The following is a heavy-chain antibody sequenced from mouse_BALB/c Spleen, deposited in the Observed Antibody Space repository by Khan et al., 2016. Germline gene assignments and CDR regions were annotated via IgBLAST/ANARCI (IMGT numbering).Heavy chain of an antibody. CDR3: ARTYVYDGGFDY. D-gene: IGHD2-14*01. CDR1: GFSLTTYG. V-gene: IGHV2-2*02. Sequence: QVQLKQSGPGLVQPSQSLSITCTISGFSLTTYGVHWVRQSPGKAMEWLGVVWSGGSTDYNAAFLSRLSISWDTSKSYVFLKVCSLLGKDAAIFYCARTYVYDGGFDYVIQGTTLQVSA. J-gene: IGHJ2*01. CDR2: VWSGGST.